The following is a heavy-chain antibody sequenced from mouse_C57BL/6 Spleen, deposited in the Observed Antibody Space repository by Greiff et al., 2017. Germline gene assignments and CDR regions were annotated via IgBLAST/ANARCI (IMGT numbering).Heavy chain of an antibody. Sequence: QVQLQQPGAELVKPGASVKLSCKASGYTFTSYWMQWVKQRPGQGLEWIGEIDPSDSYTNYNQKFKGKATLTVDTSSSTAYMQLSSLTSEDSAVYYCARRGGLRPGTYYAMDYWGQGTSVTVSS. CDR3: ARRGGLRPGTYYAMDY. CDR1: GYTFTSYW. CDR2: IDPSDSYT. J-gene: IGHJ4*01. V-gene: IGHV1-50*01. D-gene: IGHD2-4*01.